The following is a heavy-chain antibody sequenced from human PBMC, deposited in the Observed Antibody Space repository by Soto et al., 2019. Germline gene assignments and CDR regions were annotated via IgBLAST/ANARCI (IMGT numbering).Heavy chain of an antibody. V-gene: IGHV4-59*01. CDR3: ARDRGGEFLKGSGMDV. J-gene: IGHJ6*02. CDR2: IYHNGET. Sequence: QMQLQESGPGLVKPSETLSLICSVSGDSITAYYLSWLRQSPGKELEWIGYIYHNGETNYNPSLTRRVTTSADTSKTQFSLRLSSVTAADTGVYYCARDRGGEFLKGSGMDVWGRGTTVIVSS. CDR1: GDSITAYY. D-gene: IGHD3-10*01.